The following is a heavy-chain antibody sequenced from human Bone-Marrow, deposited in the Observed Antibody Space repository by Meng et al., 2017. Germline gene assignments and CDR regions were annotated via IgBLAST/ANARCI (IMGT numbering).Heavy chain of an antibody. CDR2: INAGNGNT. CDR1: GYTFTSYA. J-gene: IGHJ4*02. Sequence: ASAKVSCKASGYTFTSYAMHWVRQAPGQRREWRGWINAGNGNTKYSQKFQGRVTITRDTSASTAYMELSRLRADETAMYYCARDEDISAAGKLFGGYWGQGTLVTVSS. CDR3: ARDEDISAAGKLFGGY. V-gene: IGHV1-3*01. D-gene: IGHD6-13*01.